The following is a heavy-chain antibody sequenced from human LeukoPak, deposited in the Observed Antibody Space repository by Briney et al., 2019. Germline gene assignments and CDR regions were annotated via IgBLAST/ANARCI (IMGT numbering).Heavy chain of an antibody. D-gene: IGHD3-22*01. CDR2: IIPIFGTA. V-gene: IGHV1-69*05. CDR3: ARARYYYDSSGYYDY. Sequence: AASVKVSYKASGGTFSSYAISWVRQASGQGLEWMGGIIPIFGTANYAQKFQGRVTITTDESTSTAYLELSSLRSEDTAVYYCARARYYYDSSGYYDYWGQGTLVTVSS. CDR1: GGTFSSYA. J-gene: IGHJ4*02.